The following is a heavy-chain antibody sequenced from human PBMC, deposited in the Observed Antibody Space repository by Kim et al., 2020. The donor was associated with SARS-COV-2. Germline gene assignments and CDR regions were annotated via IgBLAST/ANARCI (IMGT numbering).Heavy chain of an antibody. CDR1: GFTFSNAW. CDR2: IKSKTDGGTT. CDR3: TTANRGPYYYDSSGYYGGDY. V-gene: IGHV3-15*01. J-gene: IGHJ4*02. D-gene: IGHD3-22*01. Sequence: GGSLRLSCAASGFTFSNAWMSWVRQAPGKGLEWVGRIKSKTDGGTTDYAAPVKGRFTISRDDSKNTLYLQMNSLKTEDTAVYYCTTANRGPYYYDSSGYYGGDYWGQGTLVTVSS.